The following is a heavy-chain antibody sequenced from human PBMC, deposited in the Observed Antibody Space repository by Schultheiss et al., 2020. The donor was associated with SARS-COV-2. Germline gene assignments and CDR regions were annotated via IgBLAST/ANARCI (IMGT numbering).Heavy chain of an antibody. J-gene: IGHJ6*02. V-gene: IGHV1-18*04. CDR3: ARDPCYDFWRGYFVDSGMDV. Sequence: GESLKISCKASGYTFTSYYMHWVRQAPGQGLEWMGWISAYNGDTNYAQKVQGRVTLTTDTSTSTAYMELRSLRSDDTAVYYCARDPCYDFWRGYFVDSGMDVWGQGTTVTVSS. D-gene: IGHD3-3*01. CDR1: GYTFTSYY. CDR2: ISAYNGDT.